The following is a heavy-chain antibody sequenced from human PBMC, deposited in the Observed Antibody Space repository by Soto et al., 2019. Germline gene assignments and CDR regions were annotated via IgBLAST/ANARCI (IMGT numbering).Heavy chain of an antibody. CDR2: INSGSSHV. J-gene: IGHJ4*02. CDR3: ARGGGSLNY. Sequence: DVQLVKSGGGLVKPGGSLRLSCEASGFTFSTSAMHWVRQAPGKGLEWVASINSGSSHVKYADSVKGRFTISRDNANNSLSLHLSSLRVEDTAIYYCARGGGSLNYWGQGTLVTVSS. CDR1: GFTFSTSA. D-gene: IGHD2-15*01. V-gene: IGHV3-21*02.